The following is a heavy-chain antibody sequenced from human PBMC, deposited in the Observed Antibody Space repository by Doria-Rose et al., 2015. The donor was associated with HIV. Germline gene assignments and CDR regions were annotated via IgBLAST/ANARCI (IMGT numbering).Heavy chain of an antibody. Sequence: PGKGLEWIGYIYYSGSTNYNPSLKSRVTISVDTSKNQFSLKLSSVTAADTAVYYCVRGTFYDSSGYYPYFDYWGQGTLVTVSS. CDR2: IYYSGST. D-gene: IGHD3-22*01. CDR3: VRGTFYDSSGYYPYFDY. V-gene: IGHV4-59*01. J-gene: IGHJ4*02.